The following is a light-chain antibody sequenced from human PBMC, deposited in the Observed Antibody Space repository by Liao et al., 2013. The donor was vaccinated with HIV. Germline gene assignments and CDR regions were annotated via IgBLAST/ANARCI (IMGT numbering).Light chain of an antibody. V-gene: IGLV3-21*01. Sequence: SYVLTQPPSVSVAPGKTAKITCGGDNIGDKAVHWYQQKPGQAPTLVIYYDNKRPSGIPERFSGSNPGITATLTISRVEAGDEADYYCQVWDSHHDHLGVVFGGGTKLTVL. CDR1: NIGDKA. CDR2: YDN. CDR3: QVWDSHHDHLGVV. J-gene: IGLJ2*01.